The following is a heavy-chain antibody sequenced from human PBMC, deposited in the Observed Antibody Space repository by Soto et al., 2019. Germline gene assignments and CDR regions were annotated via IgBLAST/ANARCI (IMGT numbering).Heavy chain of an antibody. J-gene: IGHJ5*02. D-gene: IGHD2-2*01. CDR2: IYYSGST. V-gene: IGHV4-59*01. CDR1: GGSISSYY. Sequence: QVQLQESGPGLVKPSETLSLTCTVSGGSISSYYWSWIRQPPGKGLEWIGYIYYSGSTNYNPSLKSRVTIAVDTSTNQFSLKLSSVTAADTAVYYCARAREYCSSTSCYGWFDPWGQGTLVTVSS. CDR3: ARAREYCSSTSCYGWFDP.